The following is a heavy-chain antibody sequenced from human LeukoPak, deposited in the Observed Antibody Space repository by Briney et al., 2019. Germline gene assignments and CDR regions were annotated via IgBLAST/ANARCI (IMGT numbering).Heavy chain of an antibody. CDR3: AREAPVAGTYYYYYGMDV. Sequence: GSLRLSCAASGFTFSSYEMNWVRQAPGKGLEWVSYISSSGSTIYYADSVKGRFTISRDNAKNSLYLQMNSLRAEDTAVYYCAREAPVAGTYYYYYGMDVWGQGTLVTVSS. D-gene: IGHD6-19*01. V-gene: IGHV3-48*03. CDR2: ISSSGSTI. J-gene: IGHJ6*02. CDR1: GFTFSSYE.